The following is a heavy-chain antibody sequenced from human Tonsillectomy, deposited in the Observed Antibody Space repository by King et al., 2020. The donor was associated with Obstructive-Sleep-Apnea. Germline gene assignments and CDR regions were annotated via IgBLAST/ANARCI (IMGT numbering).Heavy chain of an antibody. CDR1: GFTFSSYG. Sequence: VQLVESGGGVVQPGRSLRLSCAASGFTFSSYGMHWVRQAPGKGLEWVAVIWYDGSNKYYADSVKGRFTISRDNSKNTLYLQMNSLRAEDTAVYYCASDDGQWLVTGAFDIWGQGTMVTVSS. CDR3: ASDDGQWLVTGAFDI. CDR2: IWYDGSNK. D-gene: IGHD6-19*01. V-gene: IGHV3-33*01. J-gene: IGHJ3*02.